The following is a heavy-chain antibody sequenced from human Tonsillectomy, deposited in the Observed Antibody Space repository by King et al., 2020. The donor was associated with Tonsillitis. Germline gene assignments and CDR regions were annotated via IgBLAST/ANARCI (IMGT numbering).Heavy chain of an antibody. CDR1: GYSFTSNW. CDR2: IYPGDSDT. D-gene: IGHD6-13*01. J-gene: IGHJ3*02. V-gene: IGHV5-51*01. CDR3: AKKAAGLHDAFDI. Sequence: VQLVESGAEVKKPGESLKISCKGSGYSFTSNWIGWVRQMPGKGLEWMGIIYPGDSDTRYSPSFRGQVTISADKSISAAYLQWSSLKASDTAMYYCAKKAAGLHDAFDIWGQGTMVTVSS.